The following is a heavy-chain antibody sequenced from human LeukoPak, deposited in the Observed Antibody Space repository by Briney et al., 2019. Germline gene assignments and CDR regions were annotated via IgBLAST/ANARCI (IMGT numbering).Heavy chain of an antibody. Sequence: SETLSLTCAVYGGSFSGYYWSWIRQPPGKGLEWIGEINHSGSTNYNPSLKSRVTISVDTSKNQFSLKLSSVTAADTAVYYCARRRYSSGYMVDYWGQGTLVTVSS. CDR3: ARRRYSSGYMVDY. CDR1: GGSFSGYY. CDR2: INHSGST. J-gene: IGHJ4*02. V-gene: IGHV4-34*01. D-gene: IGHD3-22*01.